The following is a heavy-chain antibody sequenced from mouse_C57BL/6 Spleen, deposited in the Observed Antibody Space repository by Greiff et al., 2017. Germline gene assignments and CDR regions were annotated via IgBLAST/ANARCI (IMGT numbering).Heavy chain of an antibody. J-gene: IGHJ4*01. D-gene: IGHD2-5*01. CDR3: AREGIYSNYYAMDY. CDR1: GYTFTSYW. CDR2: IHPNSGST. V-gene: IGHV1-64*01. Sequence: QVQLQQPGAELVKPGASVTLSCKASGYTFTSYWMHWVKQRPGQGLEWIGMIHPNSGSTNYNEKFKSKATLTVDKSSSTAYMQLSSLTSEDSAVYYCAREGIYSNYYAMDYWGQGTSVTVSS.